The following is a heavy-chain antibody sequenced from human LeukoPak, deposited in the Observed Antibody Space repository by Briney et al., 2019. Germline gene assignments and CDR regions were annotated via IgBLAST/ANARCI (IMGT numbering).Heavy chain of an antibody. CDR2: ISGSGSGGNT. J-gene: IGHJ4*02. V-gene: IGHV3-23*01. D-gene: IGHD6-19*01. CDR1: GFTFSSYA. Sequence: GGSLRLSCAASGFTFSSYAMNWVRQAPGKGLEWVSTISGSGSGGNTYYADSVKGQFTISRDISKNTLYPQMNSLRAEDTAVYYCAKEAGSSGCYYFDYWGQGTLVTVSS. CDR3: AKEAGSSGCYYFDY.